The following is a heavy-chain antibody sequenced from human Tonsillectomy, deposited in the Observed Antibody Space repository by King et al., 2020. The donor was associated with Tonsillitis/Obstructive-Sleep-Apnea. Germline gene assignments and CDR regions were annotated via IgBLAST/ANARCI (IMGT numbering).Heavy chain of an antibody. Sequence: VQLVESGGGLVQPGRSLRLSCAASGFPFDDYAMHWVRQAPGKGLEWVSGISWNSGTIGYADSVKGRFTISRDNAKNSLYLQMNNVRAEDTALYYCAKDGGSSWWALANWGQGTLVTVSS. V-gene: IGHV3-9*01. D-gene: IGHD6-13*01. CDR1: GFPFDDYA. CDR3: AKDGGSSWWALAN. J-gene: IGHJ4*02. CDR2: ISWNSGTI.